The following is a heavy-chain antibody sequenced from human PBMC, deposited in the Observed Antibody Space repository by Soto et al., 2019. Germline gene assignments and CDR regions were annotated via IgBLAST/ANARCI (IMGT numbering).Heavy chain of an antibody. V-gene: IGHV4-4*02. Sequence: QVQLQESGPGLVKPSGTLSLTCAVSGGSISSTKWWTWVRQPPGKGLEWIAEISHSAGSNYNPSLKSPVAMSLDNSKHHSSLRMSSVTAAATAVYYCATQTISYTWDVW. CDR2: ISHSAGS. D-gene: IGHD4-4*01. CDR3: ATQTISYTWDV. CDR1: GGSISSTKW. J-gene: IGHJ6*01.